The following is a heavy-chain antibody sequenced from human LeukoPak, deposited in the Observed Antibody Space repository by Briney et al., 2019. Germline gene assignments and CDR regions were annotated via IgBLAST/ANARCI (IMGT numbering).Heavy chain of an antibody. V-gene: IGHV3-30*02. J-gene: IGHJ3*02. Sequence: AGGSLRLSCAASGFTFSSYGMHWVRQAPGKGLEWVAFIRYDGSNKYYADSVKGRFTISRDNSKNTLYLQMNSLRAEDTAVYYCARKQQGGDASDIWGQGTMVTVSS. CDR2: IRYDGSNK. D-gene: IGHD3-16*01. CDR3: ARKQQGGDASDI. CDR1: GFTFSSYG.